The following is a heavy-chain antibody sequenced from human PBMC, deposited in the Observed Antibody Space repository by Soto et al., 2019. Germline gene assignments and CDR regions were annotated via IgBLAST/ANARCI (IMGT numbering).Heavy chain of an antibody. CDR1: GGSISSSSYY. D-gene: IGHD3-22*01. CDR3: ARLCIDCYYDPDP. V-gene: IGHV4-39*01. Sequence: QLQLQESGPGLVKPSETLSLTCTVSGGSISSSSYYWGWIRQPPGKGLEWIGSIYYSGSTYYNPSLKSRVTISVDTSKNQFSLKLSSVTAADTAVYYCARLCIDCYYDPDPWGQGTLVTVSS. CDR2: IYYSGST. J-gene: IGHJ5*02.